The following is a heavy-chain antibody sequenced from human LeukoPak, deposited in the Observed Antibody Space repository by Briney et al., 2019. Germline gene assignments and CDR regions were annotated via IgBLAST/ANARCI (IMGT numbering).Heavy chain of an antibody. Sequence: GGSLRLSCAASGFTFSSYAMSWVRQAPGKGLEWVSAISGSGASTYYQDSVKGRFTISRDDSKNTLYLQMNSLRAEDTAVYHCAKDDLDYYDSSGYYPEAFDYWGQGTLVTVSS. J-gene: IGHJ4*02. D-gene: IGHD3-22*01. CDR3: AKDDLDYYDSSGYYPEAFDY. CDR2: ISGSGAST. V-gene: IGHV3-23*01. CDR1: GFTFSSYA.